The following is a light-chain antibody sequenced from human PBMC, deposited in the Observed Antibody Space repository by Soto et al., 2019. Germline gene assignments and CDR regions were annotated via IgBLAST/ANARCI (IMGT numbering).Light chain of an antibody. V-gene: IGKV3-11*01. CDR2: DAS. Sequence: VVTPSPAALSLICVGAPTLSRLASRASQSVSSYLAWYQQKPGQAPRLLIYDASNRATGIPARFSGSGSGTDFTLTISSLEPEDFAVYYCQQRSNWPPTFGQGTRLEIK. CDR1: QSVSSY. J-gene: IGKJ5*01. CDR3: QQRSNWPPT.